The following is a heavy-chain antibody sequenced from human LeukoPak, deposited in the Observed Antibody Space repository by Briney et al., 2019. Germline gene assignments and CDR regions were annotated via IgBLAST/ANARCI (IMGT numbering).Heavy chain of an antibody. V-gene: IGHV4-34*01. CDR1: GGSFSGYY. Sequence: SETLSLTCAVYGGSFSGYYWSWIRQPPGKGLEWIGEINHSGSTNYNPSLKSRVTISVDTSKNQFSLKLSSVTAADTAVYYCARGGPLRTYDSEFDYWGQGTPVTVSS. CDR3: ARGGPLRTYDSEFDY. J-gene: IGHJ4*02. CDR2: INHSGST. D-gene: IGHD4-17*01.